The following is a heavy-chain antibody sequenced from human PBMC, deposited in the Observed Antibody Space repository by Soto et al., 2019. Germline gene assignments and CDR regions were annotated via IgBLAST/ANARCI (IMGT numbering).Heavy chain of an antibody. D-gene: IGHD5-12*01. CDR2: IYYSGST. CDR3: ARDRAKRERWLQSTFYYGMDV. J-gene: IGHJ6*02. Sequence: PSETLSLTCTVSGGSISSGGYYWSWIRQHPGKGLEWIGYIYYSGSTYYNPSLKSRVTISVDTSKNQFSLKPSSVTAADTAVYYCARDRAKRERWLQSTFYYGMDVWGQGTTVTVSS. V-gene: IGHV4-31*03. CDR1: GGSISSGGYY.